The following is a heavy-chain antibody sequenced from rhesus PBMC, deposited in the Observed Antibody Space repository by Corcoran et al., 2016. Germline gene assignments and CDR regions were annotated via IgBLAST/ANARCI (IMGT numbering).Heavy chain of an antibody. Sequence: EVQLVESGGGLVQPGGSLRLSCAASGFTFSSYYMYWVRQAPGKGLEWISAINPGGGSPYYADSVKGRFTISRDNSKNTLSLQMNSLRAEDTAVYYCAKARIAAALDYWGQGVLVTVSS. J-gene: IGHJ4*01. CDR2: INPGGGSP. V-gene: IGHV3S25*01. D-gene: IGHD6-25*01. CDR3: AKARIAAALDY. CDR1: GFTFSSYY.